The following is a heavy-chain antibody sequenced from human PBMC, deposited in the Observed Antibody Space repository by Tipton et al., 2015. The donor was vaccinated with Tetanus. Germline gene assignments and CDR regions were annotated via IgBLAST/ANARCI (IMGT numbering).Heavy chain of an antibody. V-gene: IGHV3-23*01. CDR1: GFTFSSYA. J-gene: IGHJ4*02. CDR2: ISGSGGST. D-gene: IGHD5/OR15-5a*01. CDR3: ARDPTVSTMYQSDY. Sequence: GSLRLSCAASGFTFSSYAMSWVRQAPGKGLEWVSAISGSGGSTYYADSVKGRFTISRDNSKNTLYLQMNSLRAEDTAVYYCARDPTVSTMYQSDYWGQGTLVTVSS.